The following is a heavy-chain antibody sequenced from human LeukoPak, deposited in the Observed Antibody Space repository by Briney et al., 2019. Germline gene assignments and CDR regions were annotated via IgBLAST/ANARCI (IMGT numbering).Heavy chain of an antibody. V-gene: IGHV3-7*03. CDR2: IEKDGSGK. CDR1: GFIFRDSW. J-gene: IGHJ5*02. D-gene: IGHD2-15*01. Sequence: GGSLRLSCTASGFIFRDSWMAWIRQAPGKGLEWVAIIEKDGSGKNYVDSMKGRFTISRDNAKNSLFLQMDSLKVEDTAIYYCTADRWYSADHWGQGTLVTVSS. CDR3: TADRWYSADH.